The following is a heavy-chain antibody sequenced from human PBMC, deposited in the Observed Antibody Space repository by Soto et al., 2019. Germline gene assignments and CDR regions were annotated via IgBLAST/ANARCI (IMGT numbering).Heavy chain of an antibody. CDR1: GSTFSSYA. V-gene: IGHV1-69*01. J-gene: IGHJ5*02. CDR2: IIPIFGTA. D-gene: IGHD3-10*01. CDR3: ARAAGDYYGSGSYYNPGWFDP. Sequence: QVQLVQSGAEVKKPGSSVKVSCKASGSTFSSYAISWVRQAPGQGLEWMGGIIPIFGTANYAQKFQGRVTITADESTSTAYMELSSLRSEDTAVYYCARAAGDYYGSGSYYNPGWFDPWGQGTLVTVSS.